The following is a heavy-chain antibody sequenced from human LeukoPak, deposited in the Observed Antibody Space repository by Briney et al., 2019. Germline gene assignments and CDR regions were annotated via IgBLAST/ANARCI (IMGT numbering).Heavy chain of an antibody. J-gene: IGHJ4*02. CDR1: GYTFAGYY. CDR2: INPNSGGT. Sequence: ASVKVSCKASGYTFAGYYMHWVRQAPGQGLEWMGWINPNSGGTNYAQKFQGRVTMTRDTSISTAYMELSRLRSDDTAVYYCAREGMDTAMVDYWGQGTLVTVSS. V-gene: IGHV1-2*02. D-gene: IGHD5-18*01. CDR3: AREGMDTAMVDY.